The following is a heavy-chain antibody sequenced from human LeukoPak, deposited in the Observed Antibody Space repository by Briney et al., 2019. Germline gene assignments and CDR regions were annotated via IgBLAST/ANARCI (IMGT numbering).Heavy chain of an antibody. D-gene: IGHD2-2*01. CDR2: IHHSGST. CDR1: GGSFSGYY. CDR3: ARGFGRVVPAANGNWYFDL. Sequence: SETLSLTCAVYGGSFSGYYWSWIRQPPGKGLEWIGEIHHSGSTNYNPSLKSQVTISVDTSKNQFSLKLSSVTAADTAVYYCARGFGRVVPAANGNWYFDLWGRGTLVTVSS. V-gene: IGHV4-34*01. J-gene: IGHJ2*01.